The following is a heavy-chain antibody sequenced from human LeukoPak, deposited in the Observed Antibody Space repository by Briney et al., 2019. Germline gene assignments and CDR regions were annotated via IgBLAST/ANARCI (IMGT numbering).Heavy chain of an antibody. D-gene: IGHD3-22*01. J-gene: IGHJ4*02. CDR3: GLYYYDSSGYSGF. CDR2: IHHSGNT. Sequence: PWETLSLPCALCGGSISSGGYSFKWIRQPPGGGLEWIGYIHHSGNTYSNPSLKSRVTISVDRAKNHFSLKLPSVTAADTALYYCGLYYYDSSGYSGFWGQGTLVTVSS. CDR1: GGSISSGGYS. V-gene: IGHV4-30-2*01.